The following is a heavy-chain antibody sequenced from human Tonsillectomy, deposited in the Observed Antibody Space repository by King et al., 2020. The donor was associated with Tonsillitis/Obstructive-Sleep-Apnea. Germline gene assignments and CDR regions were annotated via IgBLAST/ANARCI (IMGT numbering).Heavy chain of an antibody. CDR1: GGSFSGYY. D-gene: IGHD3-3*01. CDR2: INHSGST. V-gene: IGHV4-34*01. CDR3: ARGEWDFWSGYSNWFDP. Sequence: QVQLQQWGAGLLKPSETLSLTCAVYGGSFSGYYWSWIRQPPGKGLEWIGEINHSGSTNYNPSLKSRVTISVDTSKNQFSLKLSSVTAADPAVYYCARGEWDFWSGYSNWFDPWGQGTLVTVSS. J-gene: IGHJ5*02.